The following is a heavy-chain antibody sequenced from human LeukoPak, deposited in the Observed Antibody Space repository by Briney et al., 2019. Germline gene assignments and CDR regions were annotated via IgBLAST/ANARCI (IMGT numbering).Heavy chain of an antibody. V-gene: IGHV3-23*01. Sequence: GGSLRLSCSASGFTFSSDAMSWVRQAPGKGLEWVSAISGSGAGTHYADSVKGRFTISRDTSKNTLYLQMNSLRAEDTAVYYCAKRDNGFLERFPLDYWGQGTLVTVSS. CDR1: GFTFSSDA. CDR3: AKRDNGFLERFPLDY. CDR2: ISGSGAGT. D-gene: IGHD3-3*01. J-gene: IGHJ4*02.